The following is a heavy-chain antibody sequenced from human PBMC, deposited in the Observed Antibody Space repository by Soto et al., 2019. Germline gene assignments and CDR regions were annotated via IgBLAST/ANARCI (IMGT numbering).Heavy chain of an antibody. CDR1: GGMFYSSP. V-gene: IGHV1-69*13. Sequence: SVKVSCKASGGMFYSSPITWVRQAPGQGLEWMGGIVPMNGSPKYAQEFLGRVTISADASATTAYMDLSGLKSEATAVYYCSFAPNWTYQLTRYWGRVTHDTVS. J-gene: IGHJ4*02. D-gene: IGHD2-2*01. CDR3: SFAPNWTYQLTRY. CDR2: IVPMNGSP.